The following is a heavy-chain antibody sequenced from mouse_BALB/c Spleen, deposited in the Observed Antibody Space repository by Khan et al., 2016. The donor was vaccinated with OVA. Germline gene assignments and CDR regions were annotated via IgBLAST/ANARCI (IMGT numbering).Heavy chain of an antibody. J-gene: IGHJ3*01. CDR2: INPSNGYT. D-gene: IGHD2-5*01. V-gene: IGHV1-4*01. Sequence: QVQLKQSGAELARPGASVKMSCKASGYTFTSYSIHWIKLRPGQGLEWIGFINPSNGYTNYNQKFKDKATLTADKSSTTVYMQLSSLTSEDSAVYNSVTAAAYHRNNGWIAYWGQGTLVTVSA. CDR3: VTAAAYHRNNGWIAY. CDR1: GYTFTSYS.